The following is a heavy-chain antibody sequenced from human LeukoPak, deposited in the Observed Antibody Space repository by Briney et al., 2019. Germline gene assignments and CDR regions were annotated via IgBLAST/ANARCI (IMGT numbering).Heavy chain of an antibody. CDR1: GFTFDYA. J-gene: IGHJ4*02. D-gene: IGHD1-26*01. CDR3: ATLGVGTRPDY. Sequence: GGSLRLSCAASGFTFDYAMHWVRQAPGKGLEWVSGISWNSGSIGYADSVKGRFTISRDNSKNTLYLQMNSLRAEDTAVYYCATLGVGTRPDYWGQGTLVTVSS. V-gene: IGHV3-9*01. CDR2: ISWNSGSI.